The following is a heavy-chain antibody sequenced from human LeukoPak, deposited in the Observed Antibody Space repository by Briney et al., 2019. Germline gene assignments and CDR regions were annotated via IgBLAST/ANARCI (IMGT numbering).Heavy chain of an antibody. V-gene: IGHV3-23*01. CDR1: GFTFSSYA. D-gene: IGHD2-15*01. J-gene: IGHJ4*02. CDR3: AKSRGVVVAATVH. CDR2: ISGSGGST. Sequence: GGSLRLSCAASGFTFSSYAMSWVRQAPGKGLEWVLAISGSGGSTYYADSVKGRFTISRDNSKNTLYLQMNSLRAEDTAVYYCAKSRGVVVAATVHWGQGTLVTVSS.